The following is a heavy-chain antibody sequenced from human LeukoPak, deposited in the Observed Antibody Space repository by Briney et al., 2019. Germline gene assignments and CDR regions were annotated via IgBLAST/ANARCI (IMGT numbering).Heavy chain of an antibody. D-gene: IGHD3-22*01. CDR1: GGSISSSSYY. J-gene: IGHJ5*02. CDR3: ARHGVLADYYYDSSGYPQFDP. Sequence: PSETLSLTCTVSGGSISSSSYYWGWIRQPPGKGLEWIGSIYYSGSTYYNPSLKSRVTISVDTSKNQFSLKLSSVTAADTAVYYCARHGVLADYYYDSSGYPQFDPWGQGTLVTVSP. CDR2: IYYSGST. V-gene: IGHV4-39*01.